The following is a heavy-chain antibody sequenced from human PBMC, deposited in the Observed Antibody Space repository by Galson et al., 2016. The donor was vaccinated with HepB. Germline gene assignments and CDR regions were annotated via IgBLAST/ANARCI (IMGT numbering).Heavy chain of an antibody. V-gene: IGHV3-30*04. CDR3: ARDTYYDFWNGYSGYYYGMDV. D-gene: IGHD3-3*01. CDR2: ISYDGRNK. Sequence: SLRLSCAASGFTFSNYAMYWVRQAPGKGLEWLTLISYDGRNKFYADSVKGRFTIPRDNSKSTLYLQMNSLRAEDTAVYYCARDTYYDFWNGYSGYYYGMDVWGQGTTVSVSS. CDR1: GFTFSNYA. J-gene: IGHJ6*02.